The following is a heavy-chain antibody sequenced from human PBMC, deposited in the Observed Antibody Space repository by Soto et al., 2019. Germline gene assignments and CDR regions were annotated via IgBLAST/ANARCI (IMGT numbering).Heavy chain of an antibody. CDR3: ARVGYCTTGVCYTPSDY. Sequence: QVQLQESGPGLVKPSQTLSLTCTVSGGSISSGNYYWSWIRQHPGKGLEWIGYIYYSGSTYYNTSLKSRVTISVDTSKTQFSLKLSSVTAADTAVYYCARVGYCTTGVCYTPSDYWGQGTLVTVSS. CDR2: IYYSGST. CDR1: GGSISSGNYY. J-gene: IGHJ4*02. V-gene: IGHV4-31*03. D-gene: IGHD2-8*01.